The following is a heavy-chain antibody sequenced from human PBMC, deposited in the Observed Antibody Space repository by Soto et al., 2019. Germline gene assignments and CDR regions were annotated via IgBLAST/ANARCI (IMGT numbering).Heavy chain of an antibody. CDR2: ISYDGSNK. CDR1: GFTFSSYG. CDR3: GKGRGGGEQGYYYYGMDV. V-gene: IGHV3-30*18. J-gene: IGHJ6*02. D-gene: IGHD3-16*01. Sequence: QVQLVESGGGVVQPGRSLRLSCAASGFTFSSYGMHWVRQAPGKGLEWVAVISYDGSNKYYADSVKGRFTISRDNSKKTRYLQKNSLRAGDPAVYYWGKGRGGGEQGYYYYGMDVWGQGTTVTVSS.